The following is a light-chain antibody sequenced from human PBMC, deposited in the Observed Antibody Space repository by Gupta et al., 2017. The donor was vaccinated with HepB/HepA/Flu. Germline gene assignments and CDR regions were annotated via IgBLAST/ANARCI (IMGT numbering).Light chain of an antibody. CDR3: SSYAGSNICV. V-gene: IGLV2-8*01. CDR1: SSDVGGYNY. J-gene: IGLJ1*01. CDR2: EIS. Sequence: QPALTHPPSASGSPGQSVTISCPGTSSDVGGYNYVSWYQRHPGKAPKVIIYEISKRPSGVPDRFSGSRSGNTASLTVSGLQADDEAEYFCSSYAGSNICVFGTGTTVTVL.